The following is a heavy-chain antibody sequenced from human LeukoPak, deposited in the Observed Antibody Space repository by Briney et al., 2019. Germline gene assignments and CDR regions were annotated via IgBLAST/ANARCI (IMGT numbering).Heavy chain of an antibody. J-gene: IGHJ4*02. CDR2: INHSGST. CDR3: ARGGGYASPIGY. CDR1: GGSFSGYY. V-gene: IGHV4-34*01. Sequence: PSETLSLTCAVYGGSFSGYYWSWIRQPPGKGPEWIGEINHSGSTNYNPSLKSRVTISVDTSKNQFSLKLSSVTAADTAVYYCARGGGYASPIGYWGQGALVTVSS. D-gene: IGHD5-12*01.